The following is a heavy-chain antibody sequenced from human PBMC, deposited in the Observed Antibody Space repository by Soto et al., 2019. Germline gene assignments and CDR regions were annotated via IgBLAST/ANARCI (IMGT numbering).Heavy chain of an antibody. CDR3: ARGHCSGGSCYRFYYYYYGMDV. CDR1: GGSISGGGDY. Sequence: SETLCLTCTVAGGSISGGGDYWSWIRQHPGKGLEWIGYIYYSGSTYYNPSLKSRVTISVDTSKNQFSLKLSSVTAADTAVYYCARGHCSGGSCYRFYYYYYGMDVWGQGTTVTVSS. CDR2: IYYSGST. D-gene: IGHD2-15*01. V-gene: IGHV4-31*03. J-gene: IGHJ6*02.